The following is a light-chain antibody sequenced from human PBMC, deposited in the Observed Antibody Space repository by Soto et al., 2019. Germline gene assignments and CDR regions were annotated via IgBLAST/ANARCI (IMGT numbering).Light chain of an antibody. CDR2: GAS. J-gene: IGKJ1*01. V-gene: IGKV3-15*01. Sequence: EIMMTQSPATLSVSAGEGATLSCRASQSVRSYLAWYQQKPVQAPRLLIYGASSRATGIPARFSGSGSGTEFSLNISSLQSEDFEVYYCQQYNNWPGTFGQGTKVDIK. CDR3: QQYNNWPGT. CDR1: QSVRSY.